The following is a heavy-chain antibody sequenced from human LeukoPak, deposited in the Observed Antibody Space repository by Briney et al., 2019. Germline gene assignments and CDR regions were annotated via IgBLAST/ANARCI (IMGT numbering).Heavy chain of an antibody. CDR1: GFTFSSYS. CDR2: ISSSSSYI. D-gene: IGHD1-26*01. J-gene: IGHJ4*02. CDR3: ARDPPYSGSFRTYFDY. V-gene: IGHV3-21*01. Sequence: GGSLRLSCAASGFTFSSYSMNWVRQAPGKGREWVSSISSSSSYIYYADSVKGRFTISRDNAKNSLYLQMNSLRAEDTAVYYCARDPPYSGSFRTYFDYWGQGTLVTVSS.